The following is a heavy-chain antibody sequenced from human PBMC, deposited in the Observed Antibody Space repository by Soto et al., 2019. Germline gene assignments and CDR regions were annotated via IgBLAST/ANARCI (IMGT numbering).Heavy chain of an antibody. V-gene: IGHV3-43*01. CDR2: ISWDGGST. CDR3: AKDLDYYDSSGYAEKAFDI. J-gene: IGHJ3*02. CDR1: GFTFDDYT. D-gene: IGHD3-22*01. Sequence: PGGSLRLSCAASGFTFDDYTMHWVRQAPGKGLEWVSLISWDGGSTYYADSVKGRFTISRDNSKNSLYLQMNSLRTEDTALYYCAKDLDYYDSSGYAEKAFDIWGQGTMVTVSS.